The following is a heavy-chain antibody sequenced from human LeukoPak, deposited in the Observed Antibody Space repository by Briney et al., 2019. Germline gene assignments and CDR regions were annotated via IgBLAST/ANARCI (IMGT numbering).Heavy chain of an antibody. CDR3: ARWGSIAVARFDY. CDR1: GGSISSYY. V-gene: IGHV4-59*01. D-gene: IGHD6-6*01. J-gene: IGHJ4*02. CDR2: IYYTGSN. Sequence: PSETLSLTCTVSGGSISSYYWSWIRQPPGKGLERIGYIYYTGSNNYNSSLTSRVNISVDTSKNQFSLNLTSVTAADTAVYYCARWGSIAVARFDYWGEGTLVTVSS.